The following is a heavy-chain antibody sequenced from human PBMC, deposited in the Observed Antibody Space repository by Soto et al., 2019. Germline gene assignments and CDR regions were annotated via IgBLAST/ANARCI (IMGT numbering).Heavy chain of an antibody. CDR3: AMTVTTLYTWFDP. CDR1: GGSISGYY. CDR2: VYYSGST. D-gene: IGHD4-4*01. J-gene: IGHJ5*02. Sequence: QVQLQESGPGLVKPSETLSLTCTVSGGSISGYYWSWIRQSPEKGLERIGHVYYSGSTKYNPTLKSPVTTSVDTPKNQFSLHPRSVTAADTAVYYCAMTVTTLYTWFDPWGQGILVTVSS. V-gene: IGHV4-59*08.